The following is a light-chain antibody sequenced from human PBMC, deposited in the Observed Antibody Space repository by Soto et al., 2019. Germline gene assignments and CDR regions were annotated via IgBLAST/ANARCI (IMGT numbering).Light chain of an antibody. Sequence: EIVLTQSPGTLSLSPGERATLSCRASQSVSSNYLAWYQQRPGQAPRLLIFGASYRATGIPDRFSGSGSGTDFPLTISRLEPVDFAVYYCQQYSSSPPEFTFGPGTKVD. J-gene: IGKJ3*01. CDR1: QSVSSNY. CDR3: QQYSSSPPEFT. V-gene: IGKV3-20*01. CDR2: GAS.